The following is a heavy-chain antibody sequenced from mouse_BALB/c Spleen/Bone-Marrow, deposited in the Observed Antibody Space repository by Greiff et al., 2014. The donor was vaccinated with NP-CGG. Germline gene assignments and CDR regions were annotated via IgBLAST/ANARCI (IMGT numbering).Heavy chain of an antibody. J-gene: IGHJ4*01. V-gene: IGHV3-1*02. D-gene: IGHD2-10*01. CDR2: IHYSGST. CDR3: ARSAYYGSMDY. Sequence: VQLKESGPDLVKPSQSLSLTCTVTGYSITSGYSWHWIRQFPRNKLEWMGYIHYSGSTNYNPSLKSRISITRDTSKNQFFLQLYSVTTEDTATYCCARSAYYGSMDYWGQGTSVTVSS. CDR1: GYSITSGYS.